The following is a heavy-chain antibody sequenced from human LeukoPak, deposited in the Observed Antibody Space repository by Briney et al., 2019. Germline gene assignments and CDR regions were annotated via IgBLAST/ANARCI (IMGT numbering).Heavy chain of an antibody. CDR3: AKDGSAGTTPPFFDY. V-gene: IGHV3-9*01. CDR2: ISWNSGSI. CDR1: GFTFDDYA. J-gene: IGHJ4*02. Sequence: GRSLRLSCAASGFTFDDYAMHWARHAPGKGLEWVSGISWNSGSIGYADSVKGRFTISRDNAKNSLYLQMNSLRAEDTALYYCAKDGSAGTTPPFFDYWGQGTLVTVSS. D-gene: IGHD1-7*01.